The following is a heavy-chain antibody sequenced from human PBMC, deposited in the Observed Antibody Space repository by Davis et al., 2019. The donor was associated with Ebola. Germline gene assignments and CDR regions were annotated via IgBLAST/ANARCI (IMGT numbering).Heavy chain of an antibody. CDR1: GFTFSDYY. D-gene: IGHD4-17*01. CDR3: ARTPRYGDYDY. V-gene: IGHV4-34*01. CDR2: INHSGST. J-gene: IGHJ4*02. Sequence: MPGGSLRLSCTASGFTFSDYYMSWIRQAPGKGLEWIGEINHSGSTNYNPSLKSRVTISVDTSKNQFSLKLSSVTAADTAVYYCARTPRYGDYDYWGQGTLVTVSS.